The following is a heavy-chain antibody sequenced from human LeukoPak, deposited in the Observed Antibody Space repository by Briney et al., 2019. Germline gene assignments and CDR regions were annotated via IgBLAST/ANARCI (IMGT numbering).Heavy chain of an antibody. CDR1: GYTFTGYY. Sequence: ASVKVSCKASGYTFTGYYTHWVRQAPGQGLEWMGWINPNSGGTNYAQKFQGRVTMTRDTSISTAYMELSRLRSDDTAVYYCARDWFGESVLDYWGQGTLVTVSS. J-gene: IGHJ4*02. CDR3: ARDWFGESVLDY. D-gene: IGHD3-10*01. V-gene: IGHV1-2*02. CDR2: INPNSGGT.